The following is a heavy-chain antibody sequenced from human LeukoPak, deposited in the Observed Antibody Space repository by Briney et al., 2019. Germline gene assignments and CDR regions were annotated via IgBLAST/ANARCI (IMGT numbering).Heavy chain of an antibody. CDR2: FDPEDGEI. Sequence: ASVKVSCKVSGYTLTELSMHWVRQAPGKGLEWMGGFDPEDGEIIYAQKFQGRVTMTEDTSTDTAYMELSSLRSEDTAVYYCATDLLLRQEVRPTGYWGQGTLVTVSS. CDR1: GYTLTELS. J-gene: IGHJ4*02. V-gene: IGHV1-24*01. CDR3: ATDLLLRQEVRPTGY. D-gene: IGHD1-26*01.